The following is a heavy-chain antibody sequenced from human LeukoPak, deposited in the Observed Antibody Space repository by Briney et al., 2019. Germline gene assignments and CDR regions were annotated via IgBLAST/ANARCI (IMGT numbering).Heavy chain of an antibody. D-gene: IGHD6-13*01. CDR3: ARHSQQLVLFDY. CDR1: GGSISSGNW. Sequence: SETLSLTCAVSGGSISSGNWWSWVRQPPGKGLEWIGEIYHSGSTNYNPSLKSRVTISVDKSKNQFSLKLSSVTAADTAVYYCARHSQQLVLFDYWGQGTLVTVSS. CDR2: IYHSGST. V-gene: IGHV4-4*02. J-gene: IGHJ4*02.